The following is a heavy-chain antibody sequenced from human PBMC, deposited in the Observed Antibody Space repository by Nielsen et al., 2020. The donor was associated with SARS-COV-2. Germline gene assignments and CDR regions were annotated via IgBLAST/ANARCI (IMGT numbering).Heavy chain of an antibody. CDR1: GGSISSGSYY. Sequence: SETLSLTCTVSGGSISSGSYYWSWIRQPAGKGLEWIGRIYTSGSINYNPSLKSRVTISVDTSKNQFSLKLSSVTAADTAVYYCAREDIVVVPAAMPYYYYYGMDVWGQGTTVTVSS. D-gene: IGHD2-2*01. CDR3: AREDIVVVPAAMPYYYYYGMDV. J-gene: IGHJ6*02. CDR2: IYTSGSI. V-gene: IGHV4-61*02.